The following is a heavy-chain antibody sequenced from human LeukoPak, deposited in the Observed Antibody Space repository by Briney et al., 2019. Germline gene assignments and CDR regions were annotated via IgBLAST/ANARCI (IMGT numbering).Heavy chain of an antibody. Sequence: GGSLRLSCAASGFTFSSYAMSRVRQAPGKGLEWVSVISSSGGTTYYADSVKGRFTISRDNSKNTLYLQMGSLRAEDMAVYYCARCVWGSYRYLDYWGQGTLVTVSS. D-gene: IGHD3-16*02. J-gene: IGHJ4*02. CDR3: ARCVWGSYRYLDY. CDR2: ISSSGGTT. V-gene: IGHV3-23*01. CDR1: GFTFSSYA.